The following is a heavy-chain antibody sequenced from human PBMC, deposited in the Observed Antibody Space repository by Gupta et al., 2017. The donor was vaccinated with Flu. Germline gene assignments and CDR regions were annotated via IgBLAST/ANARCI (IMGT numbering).Heavy chain of an antibody. J-gene: IGHJ4*02. Sequence: EVQLVDSGGGLVRPGGSLRLSCSTSKFMFSNYWMSWVRQAPGKGLEWVANIKQDGSEKYYVDSVKGRFTISRDNAKNSLYLQMNSLRAEDTAVYYCARGQDTSGWYPYYFQYWGRGALVTVSS. V-gene: IGHV3-7*01. CDR2: IKQDGSEK. CDR3: ARGQDTSGWYPYYFQY. CDR1: KFMFSNYW. D-gene: IGHD6-19*01.